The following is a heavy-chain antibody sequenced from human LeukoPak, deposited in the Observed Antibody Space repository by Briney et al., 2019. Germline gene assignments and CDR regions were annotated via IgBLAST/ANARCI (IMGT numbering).Heavy chain of an antibody. CDR2: IYYSGST. Sequence: KTSETLSLTCTVSGGSISSSSYYWGWIRQPPGKGLEWIGSIYYSGSTYYNPSLKSRVTISVDTSKNQFSLKLSSVTAADTAVYYCAETGWFDPWGQGTLVTVSS. CDR3: AETGWFDP. CDR1: GGSISSSSYY. J-gene: IGHJ5*02. V-gene: IGHV4-39*01.